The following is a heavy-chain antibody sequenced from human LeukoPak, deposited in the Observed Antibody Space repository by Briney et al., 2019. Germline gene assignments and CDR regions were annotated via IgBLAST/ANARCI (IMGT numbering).Heavy chain of an antibody. D-gene: IGHD6-25*01. Sequence: PSETLSLTCTVSGGSVSSGSYYWSWIRQPPGKGLEWIGYIYYSGSTNYNPSLKSRVTISVDTSKNQFSLKLSSVTAADTAVYYCARVVLIAAAGSTEDYYFDYWGQGTLVTVSS. CDR2: IYYSGST. J-gene: IGHJ4*02. CDR1: GGSVSSGSYY. V-gene: IGHV4-61*01. CDR3: ARVVLIAAAGSTEDYYFDY.